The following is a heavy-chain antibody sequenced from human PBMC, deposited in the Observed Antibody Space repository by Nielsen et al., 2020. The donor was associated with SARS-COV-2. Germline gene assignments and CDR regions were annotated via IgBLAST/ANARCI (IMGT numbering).Heavy chain of an antibody. D-gene: IGHD2-8*01. Sequence: SETLSLTCTVSGGSISSSSYYWGWIRQPPGKGLEWIGSIYYSGSTYYNPSLKSRVTISVDTSKNQFSLKLSSVTAADTAVYYCARPGCTNDVCYTNWFDPWGQGTLVTVSS. CDR1: GGSISSSSYY. V-gene: IGHV4-39*01. J-gene: IGHJ5*02. CDR3: ARPGCTNDVCYTNWFDP. CDR2: IYYSGST.